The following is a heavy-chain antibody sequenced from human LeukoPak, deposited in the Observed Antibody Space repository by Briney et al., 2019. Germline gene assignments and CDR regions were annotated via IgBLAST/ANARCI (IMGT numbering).Heavy chain of an antibody. J-gene: IGHJ4*02. CDR3: VTYYYGSSAPKRNY. CDR1: GGSFSDCF. V-gene: IGHV4-34*01. CDR2: ISHSGST. D-gene: IGHD3-22*01. Sequence: PSETLSLTCAVYGGSFSDCFWSWIRQPPGKGLEWIGEISHSGSTTYNPSLRSRVTISGDTSKKQFSLKLSSVTAADTAVYYCVTYYYGSSAPKRNYWGQGILVTVSS.